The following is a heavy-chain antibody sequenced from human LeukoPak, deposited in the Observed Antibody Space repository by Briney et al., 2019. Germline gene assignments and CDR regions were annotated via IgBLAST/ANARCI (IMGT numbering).Heavy chain of an antibody. V-gene: IGHV3-23*01. J-gene: IGHJ4*02. CDR3: ARVGCSSTSCHLLD. CDR1: GFTFSGYA. D-gene: IGHD2-2*01. Sequence: GGSLRLSCVASGFTFSGYAMSWVRQAPGRGLEWVSAISAGGGSTYYADSVKGRFTISRDNSKNSLYLQMNGLRAEDTAVYYCARVGCSSTSCHLLDWGQGTLVTVSS. CDR2: ISAGGGST.